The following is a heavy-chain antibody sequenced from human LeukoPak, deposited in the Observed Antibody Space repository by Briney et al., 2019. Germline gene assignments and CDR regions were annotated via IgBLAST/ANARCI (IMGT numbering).Heavy chain of an antibody. D-gene: IGHD6-13*01. CDR1: GFTFSSYW. CDR2: IKTDGSST. J-gene: IGHJ4*02. V-gene: IGHV3-74*01. Sequence: GGSLRLSCAASGFTFSSYWMHWVRQVPGKGLMWVSRIKTDGSSTSYADSVKGRFTISRDNAKNTLYLQMNSLRVEDTAVYYCARDFMYSISCAGCWGQGTLVTVSS. CDR3: ARDFMYSISCAGC.